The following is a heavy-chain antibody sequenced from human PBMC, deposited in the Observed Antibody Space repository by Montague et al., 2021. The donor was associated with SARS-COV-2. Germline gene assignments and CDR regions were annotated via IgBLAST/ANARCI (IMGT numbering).Heavy chain of an antibody. V-gene: IGHV4-39*01. CDR1: GGSISSDSFY. CDR2: IYHSGGT. CDR3: ARRPGTFGAAFDI. J-gene: IGHJ3*02. Sequence: SETLSLTCTVSGGSISSDSFYWGWLHQPPGKGLEWIGLIYHSGGTYNGPSLKRRFSISVDTSKNQFSLKVTSVTAADTAVYYCARRPGTFGAAFDIWGLGTVVTVSS. D-gene: IGHD3-10*01.